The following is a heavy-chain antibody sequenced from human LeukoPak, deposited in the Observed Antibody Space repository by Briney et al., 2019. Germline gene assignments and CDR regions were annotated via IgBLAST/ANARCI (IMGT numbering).Heavy chain of an antibody. Sequence: SETLSLTCTVSGVSISSYYWSWIRQPPGKGLEWIGYIYYSGSTNYNPSLKSRVTISVDTSKNQFSLKLSSVTAADTAVYYCARVAYCSGGSCYDYWGQGTLVTVSS. J-gene: IGHJ4*02. CDR1: GVSISSYY. V-gene: IGHV4-59*01. D-gene: IGHD2-15*01. CDR3: ARVAYCSGGSCYDY. CDR2: IYYSGST.